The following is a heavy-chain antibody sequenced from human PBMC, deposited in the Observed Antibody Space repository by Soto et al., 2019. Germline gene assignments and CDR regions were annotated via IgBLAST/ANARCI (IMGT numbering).Heavy chain of an antibody. D-gene: IGHD6-13*01. J-gene: IGHJ4*02. CDR1: GFTFSSYA. Sequence: GVSLRLSCAASGFTFSSYAMSWVRQAPGKGLEWVSAISGRGGSTYYADAVKGRFTSSRDNSKNTLYLQMNSLRAEETAVYHCAKEDTGFRAAAGTKAYYFDSWGQGTLVTVSS. CDR2: ISGRGGST. CDR3: AKEDTGFRAAAGTKAYYFDS. V-gene: IGHV3-23*01.